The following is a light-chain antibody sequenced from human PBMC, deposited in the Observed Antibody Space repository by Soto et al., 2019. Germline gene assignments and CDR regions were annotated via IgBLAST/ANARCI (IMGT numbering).Light chain of an antibody. Sequence: QSALTQPPSASGSPGQSVTISCNGTSSDVGANNYVSWYQQHPGKAPKLMIYEVTKRPSGVPDRFSGSKSGNTASLTVSGLQAEDEADYYCSSYAGANRVFGTGTKVTVL. V-gene: IGLV2-8*01. CDR1: SSDVGANNY. J-gene: IGLJ1*01. CDR3: SSYAGANRV. CDR2: EVT.